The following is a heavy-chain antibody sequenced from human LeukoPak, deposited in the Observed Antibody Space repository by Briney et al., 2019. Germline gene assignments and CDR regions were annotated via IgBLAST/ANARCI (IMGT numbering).Heavy chain of an antibody. Sequence: PSEALSLTCAVYGGSFSGYYWSWIRQPPGKGLEWIGEINHSGSTNYNPSLKSRVTISVDTSKNQFSLKLSSVTAADTAVYYCARHLYESRGQTSFDYWGQGTLVTVSS. CDR2: INHSGST. J-gene: IGHJ4*02. D-gene: IGHD3-22*01. CDR3: ARHLYESRGQTSFDY. V-gene: IGHV4-34*01. CDR1: GGSFSGYY.